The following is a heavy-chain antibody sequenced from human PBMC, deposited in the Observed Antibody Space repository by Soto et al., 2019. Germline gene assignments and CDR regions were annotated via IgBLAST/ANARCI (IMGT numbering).Heavy chain of an antibody. D-gene: IGHD5-12*01. CDR1: GGSISSSSYY. CDR3: ARHGGEDSGYEYDYYYMDV. J-gene: IGHJ6*03. CDR2: IYYSGST. Sequence: SETLSLTCTVSGGSISSSSYYWGWIRQPPGKGLEWIGSIYYSGSTYYSPSLKSRVTISVDTSKNQFSLKLSSVTAADTAVYYCARHGGEDSGYEYDYYYMDVWGKGTTVTVSS. V-gene: IGHV4-39*01.